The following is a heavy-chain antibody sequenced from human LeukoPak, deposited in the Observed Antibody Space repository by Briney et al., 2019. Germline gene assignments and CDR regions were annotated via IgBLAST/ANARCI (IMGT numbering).Heavy chain of an antibody. CDR3: ARPSGVGATLYYFDQ. CDR1: GYTFTDYY. Sequence: GASVKVSCKASGYTFTDYYMHWVRQAPGQGFEWMGIINPITGRTSYAQEFRGRVTVTRDTSTSTFYMALSSLRSEDTAVYYCARPSGVGATLYYFDQWGQGTLVTVSS. V-gene: IGHV1-46*01. D-gene: IGHD1-26*01. J-gene: IGHJ4*02. CDR2: INPITGRT.